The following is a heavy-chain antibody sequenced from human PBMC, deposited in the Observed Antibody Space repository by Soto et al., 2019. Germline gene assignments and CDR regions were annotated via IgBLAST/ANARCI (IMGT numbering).Heavy chain of an antibody. CDR3: ARDSPEPAAMFEGRYYYYGMDV. Sequence: PGGSLRLSCAASGFTFSDYYMSWIRQAPGKGLEWVSYISSSSSYTNYAGSVKGRFTISRDNAKNSLYLQMNSLRAEDTAVYYCARDSPEPAAMFEGRYYYYGMDVWGQGTTVTVSS. CDR2: ISSSSSYT. CDR1: GFTFSDYY. J-gene: IGHJ6*02. D-gene: IGHD2-2*01. V-gene: IGHV3-11*06.